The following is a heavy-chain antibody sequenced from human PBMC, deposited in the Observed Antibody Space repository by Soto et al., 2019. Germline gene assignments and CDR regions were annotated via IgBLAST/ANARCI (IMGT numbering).Heavy chain of an antibody. D-gene: IGHD6-6*01. CDR3: ARDVAARVATPDAFDI. V-gene: IGHV3-33*01. J-gene: IGHJ3*02. CDR1: GFTFSSYG. Sequence: PGGSLRLSCAASGFTFSSYGMHWVRQAPGKGLEWVAVIWYDGSNKYYADSVKGRFTISRDNSKNTLYLQMNSLRAEDTAVYYCARDVAARVATPDAFDIWGQGTMVTVSS. CDR2: IWYDGSNK.